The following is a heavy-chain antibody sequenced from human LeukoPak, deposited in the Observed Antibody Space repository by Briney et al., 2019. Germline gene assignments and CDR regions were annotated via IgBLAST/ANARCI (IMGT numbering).Heavy chain of an antibody. CDR2: ISSSGRTI. D-gene: IGHD4-17*01. CDR1: GFTFSSYS. V-gene: IGHV3-48*04. CDR3: AREKLDYGVVDY. J-gene: IGHJ4*02. Sequence: PGGSLRLSCAASGFTFSSYSMNWVRQAPGKGLEWVSYISSSGRTIYYADSAKGRFTISRDNAKNSLYLQMNSLRAEDTAVYYCAREKLDYGVVDYWGQGTLVTVSS.